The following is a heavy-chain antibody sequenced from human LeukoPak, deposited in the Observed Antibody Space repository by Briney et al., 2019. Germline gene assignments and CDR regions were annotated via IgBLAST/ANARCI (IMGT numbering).Heavy chain of an antibody. CDR2: ISFDGINT. CDR3: AELGITMIGGV. V-gene: IGHV3-30*04. Sequence: PGGSLRLSCAASGFTFNNYAMHWVRQAPGKGLEWVALISFDGINTYYADSVKGRFTISRDNAKNSLYLQMNSLRAEDTAVYYCAELGITMIGGVWGKGTTVTISS. J-gene: IGHJ6*04. D-gene: IGHD3-10*02. CDR1: GFTFNNYA.